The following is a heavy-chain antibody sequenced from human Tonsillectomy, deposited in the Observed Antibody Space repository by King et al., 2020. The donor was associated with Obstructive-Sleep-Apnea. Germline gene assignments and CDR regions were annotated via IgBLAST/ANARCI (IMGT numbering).Heavy chain of an antibody. D-gene: IGHD4-17*01. Sequence: VQLVESGGGVVQPGRSLRLSCAASGFTFSSYAMHWVRQAPGKGLEWVAVISYDGSNKYYADSVKGRFTISRDNSKNTLYLQMNSLRAEDTAVYYCARENPYGDYFDYWGQGTLVTVSS. CDR1: GFTFSSYA. CDR2: ISYDGSNK. V-gene: IGHV3-30*04. CDR3: ARENPYGDYFDY. J-gene: IGHJ4*02.